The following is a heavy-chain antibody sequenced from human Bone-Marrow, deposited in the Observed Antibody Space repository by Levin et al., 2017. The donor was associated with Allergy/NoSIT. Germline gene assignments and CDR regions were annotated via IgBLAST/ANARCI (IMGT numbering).Heavy chain of an antibody. CDR3: ARAKQGYIYDPFDM. Sequence: PGGSLRLSCAASGFSFNNYSMNWVRQAPGKGLEWVSSISSRSSHIYYVASVEGRITISRDNAKSSLFLQMNSLRAEDTAVYYCARAKQGYIYDPFDMWGQGTMVTVSS. V-gene: IGHV3-21*01. CDR1: GFSFNNYS. D-gene: IGHD5-18*01. J-gene: IGHJ3*02. CDR2: ISSRSSHI.